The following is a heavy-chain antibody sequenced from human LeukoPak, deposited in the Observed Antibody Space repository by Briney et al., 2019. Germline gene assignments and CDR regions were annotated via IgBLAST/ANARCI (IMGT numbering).Heavy chain of an antibody. CDR2: IIQDGRDK. CDR3: VVTTRSRSFDY. Sequence: PGGSLRLSCAASGFTFSNYWMTWLRQAPGKGLEWVALIIQDGRDKKYVDSVKGRFSVSRDNAENSVFLQMDSLRAEDTAFYYCVVTTRSRSFDYWGQGTLVTVSS. V-gene: IGHV3-7*01. D-gene: IGHD1-1*01. J-gene: IGHJ4*02. CDR1: GFTFSNYW.